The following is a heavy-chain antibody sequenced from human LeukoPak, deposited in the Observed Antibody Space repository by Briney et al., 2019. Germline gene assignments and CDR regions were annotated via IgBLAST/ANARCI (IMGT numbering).Heavy chain of an antibody. CDR2: IYTSGST. CDR3: ARDFYDILTGYFDI. V-gene: IGHV4-4*07. D-gene: IGHD3-9*01. CDR1: GGSISSYY. Sequence: KPSETLSLTCTVSGGSISSYYWSWIRQPAGKGLEWIGRIYTSGSTNYNPSLKSRVTMSVDTSKNQFSLKLSSVTAADTAVYYCARDFYDILTGYFDIWGQGTMVTVSS. J-gene: IGHJ3*02.